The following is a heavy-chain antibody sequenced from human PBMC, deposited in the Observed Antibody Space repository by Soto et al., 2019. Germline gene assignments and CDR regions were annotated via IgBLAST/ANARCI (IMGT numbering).Heavy chain of an antibody. Sequence: GASVKVSCKASGYTFTSYYMHWVRQAPGQGLEWMGIINPSGGSTSYAQKFQGRVTMTRDTSTSTVYMELSSLRSEDTAVYYCARARGMVLSFYGMDVWGQGTTVTVS. J-gene: IGHJ6*02. CDR2: INPSGGST. CDR1: GYTFTSYY. CDR3: ARARGMVLSFYGMDV. V-gene: IGHV1-46*01. D-gene: IGHD3-10*01.